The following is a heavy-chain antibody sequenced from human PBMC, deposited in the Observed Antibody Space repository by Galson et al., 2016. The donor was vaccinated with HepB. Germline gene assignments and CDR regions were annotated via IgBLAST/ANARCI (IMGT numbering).Heavy chain of an antibody. D-gene: IGHD4-11*01. Sequence: ETLSLTCAVSGGSISSAFWWTWVRQPPGKGLEWVGQVHNICSTNYTPCLKSRVTISVDKSKNEFSLELASVTAADTAVYYCVRETDYSHPNWFDPWGQGTLVTVSS. CDR1: GGSISSAFW. V-gene: IGHV4-4*02. CDR2: VHNICST. CDR3: VRETDYSHPNWFDP. J-gene: IGHJ5*02.